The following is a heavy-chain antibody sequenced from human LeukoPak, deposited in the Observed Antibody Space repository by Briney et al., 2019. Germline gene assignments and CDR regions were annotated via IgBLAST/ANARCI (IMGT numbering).Heavy chain of an antibody. V-gene: IGHV4-31*03. CDR2: IYYSGST. J-gene: IGHJ3*02. CDR1: GGSISSGGYY. D-gene: IGHD3-22*01. Sequence: SQTLTLTCTVSGGSISSGGYYWRWIPQDPGKGLEWIEYIYYSGSTYYNPSLKSRVTISVDTSKNQFSLKLSSVTAADTAVYYCAGLTMTDAFDIWGQGTMVTVSS. CDR3: AGLTMTDAFDI.